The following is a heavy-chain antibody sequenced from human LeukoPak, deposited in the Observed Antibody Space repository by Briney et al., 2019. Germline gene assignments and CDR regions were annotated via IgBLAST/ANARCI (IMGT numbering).Heavy chain of an antibody. CDR3: ARDEGAYGYNN. Sequence: GGSLRLSCAASGFTFDDYGMSWVRQAPGKGLEWVSGINWKGGSTGYADSVKGRFTISRDNAKNSLYLQVNSLRAEDTALYYCARDEGAYGYNNWGQGTLVTVPS. J-gene: IGHJ4*02. V-gene: IGHV3-20*04. D-gene: IGHD5-24*01. CDR2: INWKGGST. CDR1: GFTFDDYG.